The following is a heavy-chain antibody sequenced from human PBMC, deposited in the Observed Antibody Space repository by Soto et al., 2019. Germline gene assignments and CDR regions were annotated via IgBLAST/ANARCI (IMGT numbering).Heavy chain of an antibody. Sequence: AGGSLRLSCAASGFSFSHHVMTWVRQAPGKGLEYVSSLSDSGAYTYYADSVRGRFTISRENSKNMLYLQMNNLTAEDTAVYYCTREDSIIIPAVADFWGQGTQVTVSS. CDR3: TREDSIIIPAVADF. J-gene: IGHJ4*02. V-gene: IGHV3-23*01. CDR2: LSDSGAYT. D-gene: IGHD6-19*01. CDR1: GFSFSHHV.